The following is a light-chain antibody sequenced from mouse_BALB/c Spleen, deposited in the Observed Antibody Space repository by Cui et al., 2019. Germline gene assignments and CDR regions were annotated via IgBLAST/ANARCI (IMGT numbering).Light chain of an antibody. Sequence: DVVMIPHPLTFSSTFGQPAASACKSSQSLLDSDGKTYLNWLLQKPGQSPKRLIYLVSKLDSGVPDRFTGSGSGTDFTLKISRVEAEDLGVYYCWQGTHFPQTFGGGTKLEIK. J-gene: IGKJ1*01. CDR3: WQGTHFPQT. V-gene: IGKV1-135*01. CDR1: QSLLDSDGKTY. CDR2: LVS.